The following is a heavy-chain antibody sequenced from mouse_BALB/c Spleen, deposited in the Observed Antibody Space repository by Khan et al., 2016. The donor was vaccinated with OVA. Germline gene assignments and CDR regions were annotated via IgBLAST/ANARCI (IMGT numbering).Heavy chain of an antibody. CDR3: TRDRIDY. J-gene: IGHJ2*01. Sequence: VQLQESGAALAKPGASVKMSCKASGYTFSTYWMHWVKQRPGQGLEWIGYINPTSGYTDYNEKFKDKATLSADKSSSTAYMQLSRLTSDDSAVYYCTRDRIDYWGQGTTLTVSS. CDR2: INPTSGYT. CDR1: GYTFSTYW. V-gene: IGHV1-7*01.